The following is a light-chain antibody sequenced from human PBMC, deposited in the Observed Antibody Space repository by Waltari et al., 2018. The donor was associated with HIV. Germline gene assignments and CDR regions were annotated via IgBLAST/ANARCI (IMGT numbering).Light chain of an antibody. CDR3: SSYTVRNTWV. J-gene: IGLJ3*02. CDR1: SSDFRDFNY. CDR2: EVF. Sequence: QSALTQPASVSAYPGQSITISCPGSSSDFRDFNYVSWYQHHPGKAPKLMIFEVFNRPSGVSDRFSGSKSGNTASLTISGLQTEDEADYYCSSYTVRNTWVFGGGTKLTVL. V-gene: IGLV2-14*01.